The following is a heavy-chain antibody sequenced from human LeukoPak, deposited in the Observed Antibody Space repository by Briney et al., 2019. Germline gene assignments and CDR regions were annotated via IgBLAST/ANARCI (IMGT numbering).Heavy chain of an antibody. CDR1: GGSISSYY. D-gene: IGHD2-15*01. V-gene: IGHV4-59*01. J-gene: IGHJ4*02. Sequence: KPSETLSLTYTVSGGSISSYYWSWIRAPRRQGLEWIGYSYYTGSTNYNPTLQSRVTISEDTSKTQFPLNRSPVTAETPALYYGARDTGSGLIDYWGQGTLVTVSS. CDR3: ARDTGSGLIDY. CDR2: SYYTGST.